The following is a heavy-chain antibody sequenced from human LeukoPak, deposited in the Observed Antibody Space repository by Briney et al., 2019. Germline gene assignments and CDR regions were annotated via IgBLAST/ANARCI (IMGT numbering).Heavy chain of an antibody. CDR1: GFAFSSYG. CDR3: ARDYTGMDV. J-gene: IGHJ6*02. CDR2: IWYDGSNK. D-gene: IGHD3-16*01. V-gene: IGHV3-33*08. Sequence: GRSLRLSCAASGFAFSSYGMHWVRQAPGKGLEWVAVIWYDGSNKYYADSVKGRFTISRDNSKNTLYLQMNSLRAEDTAVYYCARDYTGMDVWGQGTTVTVSS.